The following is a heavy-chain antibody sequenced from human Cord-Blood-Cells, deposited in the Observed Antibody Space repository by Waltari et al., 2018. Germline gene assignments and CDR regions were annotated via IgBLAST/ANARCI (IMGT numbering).Heavy chain of an antibody. J-gene: IGHJ3*02. CDR1: GGNFSSYA. V-gene: IGHV1-69*01. D-gene: IGHD2-2*01. CDR3: AAASKGDAFDI. Sequence: QVQLVQSGAEVKKPGSSVKVSCKASGGNFSSYAISWVRQAPGKGLEWMGGTIPIFGTANYEQKFQGRVTITADESTSTAYMELSSLRSEDTAVYYCAAASKGDAFDIWGQGTMVTVSS. CDR2: TIPIFGTA.